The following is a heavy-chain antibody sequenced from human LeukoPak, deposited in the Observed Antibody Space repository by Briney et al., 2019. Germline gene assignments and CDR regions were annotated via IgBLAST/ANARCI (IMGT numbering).Heavy chain of an antibody. CDR3: ENGVVVRGVILSSFGY. Sequence: SVKLSCKASGYTFTSYDINWVRQATGQGLEWMGWMNPNSGNTGYAQKCQGRVTMTRNTSISTAYRELSSLRSEDTAVYDCENGVVVRGVILSSFGYWGQGPLVTVSS. D-gene: IGHD3-10*01. V-gene: IGHV1-8*01. CDR1: GYTFTSYD. CDR2: MNPNSGNT. J-gene: IGHJ4*02.